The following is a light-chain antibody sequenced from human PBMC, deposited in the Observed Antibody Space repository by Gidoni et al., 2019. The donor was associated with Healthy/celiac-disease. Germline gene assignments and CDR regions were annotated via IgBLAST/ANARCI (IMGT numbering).Light chain of an antibody. J-gene: IGKJ4*01. Sequence: AIQLTQSPSSLSASVGDRVTITCRASQGISSAIAWYQQKSGKAPKLLIYDASSLQSGVPSRFSGSGSGTDFTLTISNLQTEDLATYYCQQFNNYPLTFGGGTKVEIK. V-gene: IGKV1D-13*01. CDR1: QGISSA. CDR3: QQFNNYPLT. CDR2: DAS.